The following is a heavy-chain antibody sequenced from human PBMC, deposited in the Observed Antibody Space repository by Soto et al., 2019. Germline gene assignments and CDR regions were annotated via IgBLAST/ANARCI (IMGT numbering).Heavy chain of an antibody. J-gene: IGHJ3*02. V-gene: IGHV5-51*01. D-gene: IGHD3-22*01. CDR3: ARRVSYYYDSSGYRRFFDI. CDR1: GYRFTSYW. CDR2: IYPGDSDT. Sequence: PGESLKISCKGSGYRFTSYWIGWLRQMPGKGLEWMGIIYPGDSDTRYSPSFQGQVTISADKSISTAYLQWSSLKASDTAMYYCARRVSYYYDSSGYRRFFDIWGQGTMVTVSS.